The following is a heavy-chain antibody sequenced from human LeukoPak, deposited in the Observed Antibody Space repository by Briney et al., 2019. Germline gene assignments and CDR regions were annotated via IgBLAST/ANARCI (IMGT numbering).Heavy chain of an antibody. V-gene: IGHV3-7*05. CDR3: AKIQGWFNTAFQI. CDR2: IKQDGSEK. Sequence: GGSLRLSCAASGFTFSSYRMSWVRQAPGKGLEWVANIKQDGSEKHYVDSVKGRFTISRDNAKNSLYLQMNSLRAEDTAVYYCAKIQGWFNTAFQIGGQGTMVTVSS. J-gene: IGHJ3*02. D-gene: IGHD6-19*01. CDR1: GFTFSSYR.